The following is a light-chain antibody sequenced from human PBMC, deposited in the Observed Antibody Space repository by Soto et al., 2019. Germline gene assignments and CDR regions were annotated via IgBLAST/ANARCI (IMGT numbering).Light chain of an antibody. J-gene: IGKJ5*01. CDR1: QSVSSR. CDR2: GAS. CDR3: KQYGSSPIT. Sequence: EIVLTQSPGTLSLSPGERATLSCRASQSVSSRLAWYQQKPGQAPRLLISGASSRATGIPDRFSGSGSATDFDLTISRLEPEDFALYYCKQYGSSPITFGQGTRLEIK. V-gene: IGKV3-20*01.